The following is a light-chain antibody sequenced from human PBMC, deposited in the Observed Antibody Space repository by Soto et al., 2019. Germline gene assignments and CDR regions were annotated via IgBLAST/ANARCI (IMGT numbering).Light chain of an antibody. V-gene: IGKV1-39*01. Sequence: DIQMTQSPSSLSASVGDRVTITCRASQSISNYLNWYQQKPGKVPKLLIYAASSLQSGVPSRFSGGGSGTDFTLTISSLQVEDFATYYCQQSFRACSFGGGTKVEIK. CDR3: QQSFRACS. CDR1: QSISNY. CDR2: AAS. J-gene: IGKJ4*01.